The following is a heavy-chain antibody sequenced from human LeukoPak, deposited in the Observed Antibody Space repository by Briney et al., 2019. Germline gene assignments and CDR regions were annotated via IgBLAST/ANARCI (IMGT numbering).Heavy chain of an antibody. Sequence: SETLSLTCTVSGGSISSYYWSWIRQPPGKGLEWIGYIYYSGSTNYNPSLKSRVTISVDTSKNQFSLKLSSVTAADTAVYYCARRQGYYGSGSYYNRRINWFDPWGQGTLVTVSS. V-gene: IGHV4-59*12. CDR2: IYYSGST. CDR1: GGSISSYY. J-gene: IGHJ5*02. D-gene: IGHD3-10*01. CDR3: ARRQGYYGSGSYYNRRINWFDP.